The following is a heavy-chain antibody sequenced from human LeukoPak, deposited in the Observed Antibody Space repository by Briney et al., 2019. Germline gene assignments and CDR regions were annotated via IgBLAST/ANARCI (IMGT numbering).Heavy chain of an antibody. CDR3: ARVAVGAGTDYFDY. D-gene: IGHD6-19*01. V-gene: IGHV3-53*01. CDR1: GFTVSSNY. CDR2: IYSGGDT. Sequence: PGGSLRLSCAASGFTVSSNYMSWVRQAPGKGLEWVSVIYSGGDTYYADSVKGRFTISGDNSKNTLYLQMNSLRAEDTAVYYCARVAVGAGTDYFDYWGQGTLVTVSS. J-gene: IGHJ4*02.